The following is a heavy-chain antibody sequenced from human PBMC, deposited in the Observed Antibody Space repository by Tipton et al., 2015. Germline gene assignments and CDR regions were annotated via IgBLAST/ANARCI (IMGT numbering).Heavy chain of an antibody. CDR1: GGSISSSSYY. CDR2: LYFSGST. J-gene: IGHJ4*02. CDR3: ASPSLPHDRGDYYFQS. D-gene: IGHD2-21*02. Sequence: TLSLTCTVSGGSISSSSYYWAWIRQPPGKGLEWIGSLYFSGSTYYNPSLKSRVTISIGRFKNQFSQKLSSVTAADTAVYYCASPSLPHDRGDYYFQSWGQGSLVTVSS. V-gene: IGHV4-39*01.